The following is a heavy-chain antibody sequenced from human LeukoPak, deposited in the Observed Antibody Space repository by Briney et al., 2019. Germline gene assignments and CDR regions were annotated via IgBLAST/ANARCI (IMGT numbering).Heavy chain of an antibody. D-gene: IGHD2-8*01. Sequence: GGSLRLSCATSGFTVNNNYMSWVRQAPGKGLEWVSVIYGAGAGIPCYIDAVKGRFTISRDNSKNTLYLQMNSLTVEDTAAYYCARGRYATYGWLDPWGQGTLVTVSS. J-gene: IGHJ5*02. CDR3: ARGRYATYGWLDP. CDR2: IYGAGAGIP. V-gene: IGHV3-53*05. CDR1: GFTVNNNY.